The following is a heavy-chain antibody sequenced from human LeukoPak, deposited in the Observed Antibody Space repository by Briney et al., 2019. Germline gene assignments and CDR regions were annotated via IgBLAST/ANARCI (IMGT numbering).Heavy chain of an antibody. D-gene: IGHD6-19*01. J-gene: IGHJ4*02. CDR2: ISYDGGNR. CDR1: GFIFSNYA. V-gene: IGHV3-30-3*01. Sequence: PGRSLRLSCAASGFIFSNYAMHWVRQAPGKGLEWVAIISYDGGNRYYADSVKDRFTISRDNSKSTLYLQMNSLRAEDTAIYYCARVDSSGWYWYSFDGWGQGTLVTVSS. CDR3: ARVDSSGWYWYSFDG.